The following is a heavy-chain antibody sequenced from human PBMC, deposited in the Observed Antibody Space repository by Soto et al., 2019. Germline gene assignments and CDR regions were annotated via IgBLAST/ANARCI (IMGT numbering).Heavy chain of an antibody. J-gene: IGHJ4*02. D-gene: IGHD6-19*01. Sequence: PGGSLRLSCVAPGFTFSVYSMNWVRQAPGKGLEWFSYITSDTKTIKYADSVKGRFAISRDNAKNSVYLQMNSLRDEDTAVYYCASSVEGHFDYWGQGTVVTVSS. CDR3: ASSVEGHFDY. V-gene: IGHV3-48*02. CDR1: GFTFSVYS. CDR2: ITSDTKTI.